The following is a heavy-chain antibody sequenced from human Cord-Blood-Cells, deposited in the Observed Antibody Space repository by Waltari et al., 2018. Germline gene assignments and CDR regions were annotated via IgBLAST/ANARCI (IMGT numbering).Heavy chain of an antibody. CDR2: IYYSGST. CDR3: ARAKRDYYGSGSYYY. D-gene: IGHD3-10*01. Sequence: QVQLQESGPGLVKPSQTLSLTCTVSGGPISSRGYYWSWIRTHPGKGLEWIGYIYYSGSTYYNPSLKSRVTISVDTSKNQFSLKLSSVTAADTAVYYCARAKRDYYGSGSYYYWGQGTLVTVSS. CDR1: GGPISSRGYY. J-gene: IGHJ4*02. V-gene: IGHV4-31*03.